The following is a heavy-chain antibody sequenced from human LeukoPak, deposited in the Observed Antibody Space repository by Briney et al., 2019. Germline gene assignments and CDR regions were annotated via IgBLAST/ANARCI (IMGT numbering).Heavy chain of an antibody. CDR2: IKQDGSEK. Sequence: GGSLRLSCAASGSTFSDYAMSWVRQAPGKGLECVAIIKQDGSEKYYVDSVKGRFTMARDNAKNSLHLQMNILRAEDTAVYYCARGGSHDALDIWGQGTMVTVSS. CDR3: ARGGSHDALDI. V-gene: IGHV3-7*01. J-gene: IGHJ3*02. CDR1: GSTFSDYA.